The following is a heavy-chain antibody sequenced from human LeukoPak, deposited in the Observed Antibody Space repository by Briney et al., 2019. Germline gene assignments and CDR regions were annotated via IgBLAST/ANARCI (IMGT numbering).Heavy chain of an antibody. CDR2: ISHDGDEK. CDR3: ARAYSSGWYFLHYYMDV. CDR1: GFTFNSYG. D-gene: IGHD6-19*01. J-gene: IGHJ6*03. Sequence: GTSLRLSCAASGFTFNSYGMNWVRQAPGKGLEWVTLISHDGDEKYYVDSVKGRFTISRDNAKNSLYLQMNSLRAEDTAVYYCARAYSSGWYFLHYYMDVWGKGTTVTVSS. V-gene: IGHV3-30*03.